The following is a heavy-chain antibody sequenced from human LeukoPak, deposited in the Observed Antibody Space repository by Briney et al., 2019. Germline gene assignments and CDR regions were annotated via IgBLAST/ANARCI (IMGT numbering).Heavy chain of an antibody. J-gene: IGHJ5*02. CDR1: GYSISSGYN. V-gene: IGHV4-38-2*01. CDR3: ASTIAARNWFDP. CDR2: IYHSGST. Sequence: SETLSLTCAVSGYSISSGYNWGWIRQPPGKGLEWIGSIYHSGSTYYNPSLRSRVTISVDTSKNQFSLKLSSVSAADTAVYYCASTIAARNWFDPSGQGTLVTVSS. D-gene: IGHD6-6*01.